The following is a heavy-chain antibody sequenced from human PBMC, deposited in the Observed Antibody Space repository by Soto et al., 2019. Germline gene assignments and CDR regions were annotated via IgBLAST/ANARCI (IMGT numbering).Heavy chain of an antibody. J-gene: IGHJ5*02. CDR2: ISTFNGKT. CDR3: ARGQHYDFWSGYNWFDP. CDR1: GYTFTSHG. Sequence: QLVQSGGEVKKPGASVKVSCKPSGYTFTSHGISWVRQAPGQGLECMGWISTFNGKTDYAQKFQDRVTMTADTRTTTTYMELRSLRPDDTAVYYCARGQHYDFWSGYNWFDPWGQGTLVTVSS. D-gene: IGHD3-3*01. V-gene: IGHV1-18*01.